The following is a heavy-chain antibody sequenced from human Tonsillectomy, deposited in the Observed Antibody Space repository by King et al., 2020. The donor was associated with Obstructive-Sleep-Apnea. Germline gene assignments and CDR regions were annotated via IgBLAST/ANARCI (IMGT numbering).Heavy chain of an antibody. Sequence: QLQESGPGLVKPSETLSLTCSVSGGSMSSFYWSWIRQAAGKGLEGIGRIYTSGSTNYNPSLKSRVTLSVDTSNNQISLKLSSVTAADTAVYYCAREESAYYGAGPMDVWGQGTTVTVSS. CDR1: GGSMSSFY. J-gene: IGHJ6*02. CDR2: IYTSGST. CDR3: AREESAYYGAGPMDV. V-gene: IGHV4-4*07. D-gene: IGHD3-10*01.